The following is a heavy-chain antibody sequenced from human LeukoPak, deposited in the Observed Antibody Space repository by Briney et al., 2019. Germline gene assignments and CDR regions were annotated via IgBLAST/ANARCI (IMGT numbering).Heavy chain of an antibody. CDR2: IRYDGNNK. J-gene: IGHJ4*02. CDR1: GFTFSNYG. V-gene: IGHV3-30*02. Sequence: GGSLTPSCAASGFTFSNYGMHWVRQAPGKGLEWVAFIRYDGNNKYYPDSVKGRFTISRDNSKNTLDMQMNSLRAEDTAVYYCANDWTTGANGDPYYFDYWGQGTLVTVSS. CDR3: ANDWTTGANGDPYYFDY. D-gene: IGHD2-8*01.